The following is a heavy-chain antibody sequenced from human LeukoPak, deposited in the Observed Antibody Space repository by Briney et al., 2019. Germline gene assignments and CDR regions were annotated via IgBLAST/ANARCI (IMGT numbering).Heavy chain of an antibody. CDR2: IHYSGST. CDR3: AREAYSGPVYYFDY. J-gene: IGHJ4*02. D-gene: IGHD2-21*01. V-gene: IGHV4-61*01. Sequence: SETLSLTCTVSGDSISRSTYYWTWIRQPPGKGLEWIGYIHYSGSTNYNPSLKSRVTISLDTSKNQFSLKLSSVTAADTAVYYCAREAYSGPVYYFDYWGQGTLVTVSS. CDR1: GDSISRSTYY.